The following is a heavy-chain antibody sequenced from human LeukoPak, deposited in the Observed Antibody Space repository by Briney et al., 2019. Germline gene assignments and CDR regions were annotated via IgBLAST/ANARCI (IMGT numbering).Heavy chain of an antibody. J-gene: IGHJ4*02. CDR2: IKEDGSEK. Sequence: LGGSLRLSCAASGFPFSLYWMSWVRQAPGKGLEWVANIKEDGSEKYYVDSVKGRFIISRDNAKNSLYLQMNSLRAEDTAVYYCARDIYGSGSYYYFDYWGQGTLVTVSS. D-gene: IGHD3-10*01. V-gene: IGHV3-7*04. CDR1: GFPFSLYW. CDR3: ARDIYGSGSYYYFDY.